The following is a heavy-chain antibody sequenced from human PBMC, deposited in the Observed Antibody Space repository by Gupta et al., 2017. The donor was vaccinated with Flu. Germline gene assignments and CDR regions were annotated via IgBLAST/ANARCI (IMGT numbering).Heavy chain of an antibody. CDR3: ARDDGYSSSWYKYFDY. CDR1: GFTFSSYE. V-gene: IGHV3-48*03. D-gene: IGHD6-13*01. J-gene: IGHJ4*02. Sequence: EVQLVESGGGLVQPGGSLRLSCAASGFTFSSYEMNWVRQAPGKGLEWVSYISSSGSTIYYADSVKGRFTISRDNAKNSLYLQMNSLRAEDTAVYYCARDDGYSSSWYKYFDYWGQGTLVTVSS. CDR2: ISSSGSTI.